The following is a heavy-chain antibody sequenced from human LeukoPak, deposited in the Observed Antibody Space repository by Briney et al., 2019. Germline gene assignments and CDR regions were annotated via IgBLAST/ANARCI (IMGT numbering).Heavy chain of an antibody. V-gene: IGHV3-74*01. Sequence: GGSLRLSCAASGFTFSSYWMNWVRQGPGKGLVWVSCINSDGIRTSYAGSVNGRFTISRDNGKNTMYMQMNSLRAGDTAVYYCARGVGAIHYWGQGTLVTVSS. D-gene: IGHD1-26*01. CDR2: INSDGIRT. J-gene: IGHJ4*02. CDR3: ARGVGAIHY. CDR1: GFTFSSYW.